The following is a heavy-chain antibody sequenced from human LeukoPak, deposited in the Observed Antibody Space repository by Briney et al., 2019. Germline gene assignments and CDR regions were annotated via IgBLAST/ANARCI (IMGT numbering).Heavy chain of an antibody. CDR3: ARGGLLKTYFDY. CDR1: GGSISSYY. J-gene: IGHJ4*02. V-gene: IGHV4-59*01. D-gene: IGHD5-12*01. Sequence: PSETLSLTCTVSGGSISSYYWSCIREPPGKGLEWIGYIYYSGSTNYNPSLKSRVTISVDTSKNQFSLKLSSVTAADTAVYYCARGGLLKTYFDYWGQGTLVTVSS. CDR2: IYYSGST.